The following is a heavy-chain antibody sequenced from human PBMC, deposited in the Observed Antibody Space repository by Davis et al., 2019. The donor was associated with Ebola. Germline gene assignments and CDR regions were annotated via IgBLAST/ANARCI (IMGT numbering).Heavy chain of an antibody. J-gene: IGHJ5*02. CDR1: GDSISSINW. D-gene: IGHD3-3*01. CDR2: IYYSGST. V-gene: IGHV4-4*02. Sequence: MPSETLSLTCAVSGDSISSINWWTWVRQPPGKGLEWIGYIYYSGSTNYNPSLKSRVTISVDTSKNQFSLKLSSVTAADTAVYYCARADYDFWSGYYSDNWFDPWGQGTLVTVSS. CDR3: ARADYDFWSGYYSDNWFDP.